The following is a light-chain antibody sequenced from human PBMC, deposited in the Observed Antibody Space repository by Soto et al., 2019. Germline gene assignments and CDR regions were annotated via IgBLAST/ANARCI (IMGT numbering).Light chain of an antibody. CDR3: MQALQTPMYT. Sequence: DIVMTQSPLSLPVTPGEPASISCRSTQSLLHSNGYNYLDWYLQKPGQSPQLLIYLGSNRASGVPDRFSGSGSGTDFTLKISRVEAEHVGVYYCMQALQTPMYTFGQGTKLEIK. CDR2: LGS. J-gene: IGKJ2*01. CDR1: QSLLHSNGYNY. V-gene: IGKV2-28*01.